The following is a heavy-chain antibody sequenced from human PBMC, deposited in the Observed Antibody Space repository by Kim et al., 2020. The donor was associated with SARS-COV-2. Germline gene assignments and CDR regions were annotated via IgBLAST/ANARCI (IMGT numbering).Heavy chain of an antibody. V-gene: IGHV4-31*02. J-gene: IGHJ5*02. CDR3: AREGLISEGDWFDP. Sequence: NPSLKSRVTISVDTSKSQFSLKLSSGTAADTAVYYCAREGLISEGDWFDPWGQGTLVTVSS.